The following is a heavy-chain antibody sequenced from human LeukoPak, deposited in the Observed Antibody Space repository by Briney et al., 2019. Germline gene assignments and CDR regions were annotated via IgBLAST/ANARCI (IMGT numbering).Heavy chain of an antibody. CDR2: MNPNSGNT. J-gene: IGHJ6*03. V-gene: IGHV1-8*01. CDR3: ARARRVGVFKVAGTWYYYMDV. D-gene: IGHD6-19*01. Sequence: GASVKVSCKASGYTFTSYDINWVRQATGQGLEWMGWMNPNSGNTGYAQKFQGRVTMTRNTSISTAYMELSSLRSEDTAVYYCARARRVGVFKVAGTWYYYMDVWGKGTTVTVSS. CDR1: GYTFTSYD.